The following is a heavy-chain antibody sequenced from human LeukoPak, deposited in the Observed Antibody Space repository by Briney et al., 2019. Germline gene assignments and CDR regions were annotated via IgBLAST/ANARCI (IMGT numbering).Heavy chain of an antibody. CDR2: ISNNGGST. CDR1: GFNFSSYA. J-gene: IGHJ4*02. Sequence: GGSLRLSCSASGFNFSSYAMHWVRQAPGKGLEYVSSISNNGGSTYYADSVKGRFTISRDNPKNTLLLQMSSLRAEDTAVYYCVKDSSSWYGGEYFDYWGQGTLVTVSS. V-gene: IGHV3-64D*06. CDR3: VKDSSSWYGGEYFDY. D-gene: IGHD6-13*01.